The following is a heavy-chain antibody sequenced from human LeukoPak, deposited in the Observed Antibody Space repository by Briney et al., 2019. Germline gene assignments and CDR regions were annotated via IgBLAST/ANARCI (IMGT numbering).Heavy chain of an antibody. V-gene: IGHV3-23*01. J-gene: IGHJ4*02. Sequence: GGSLRLSCAASGFTFSSYGMSWVRQAPGKGLEWLSGISGSGASTYYADSVKGRFTISRDNSRSTAYLQMNSLTPDDSAVYYCARDLMWLVDYWGQGTLVTVSA. CDR2: ISGSGAST. CDR1: GFTFSSYG. D-gene: IGHD6-19*01. CDR3: ARDLMWLVDY.